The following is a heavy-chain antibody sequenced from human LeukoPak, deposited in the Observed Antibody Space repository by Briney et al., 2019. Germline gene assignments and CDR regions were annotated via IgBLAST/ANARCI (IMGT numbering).Heavy chain of an antibody. CDR3: ARDPLVSSLLDAFDI. V-gene: IGHV4-39*07. CDR1: GGSISSSSYY. CDR2: IYYSGST. J-gene: IGHJ3*02. Sequence: SETLSLTCTVSGGSISSSSYYWGWIRQPPGKGLEWIGSIYYSGSTYYNPSLKSRATISVDMSENQFSLKLSSVTAADTAVYYCARDPLVSSLLDAFDIWGQGTMVTVSS. D-gene: IGHD6-13*01.